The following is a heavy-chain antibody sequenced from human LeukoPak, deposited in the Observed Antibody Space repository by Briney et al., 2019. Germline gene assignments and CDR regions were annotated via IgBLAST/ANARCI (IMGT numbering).Heavy chain of an antibody. CDR2: MNPNSGNT. V-gene: IGHV1-8*01. CDR1: GYTFTSYD. CDR3: ARVGLGYCSGGSCPPPDY. Sequence: ASVKVSCKASGYTFTSYDINWVRQATGQGLEWMGWMNPNSGNTGYAQKFQGRVTMTRDTSISTAYMELSRLRSDDTAVYYCARVGLGYCSGGSCPPPDYWGQGTLVTVSS. J-gene: IGHJ4*02. D-gene: IGHD2-15*01.